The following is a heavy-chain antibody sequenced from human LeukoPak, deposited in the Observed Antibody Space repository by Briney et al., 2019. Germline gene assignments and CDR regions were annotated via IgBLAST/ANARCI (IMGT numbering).Heavy chain of an antibody. V-gene: IGHV1-69*05. Sequence: SVKVSCKASGGTFSSYAISWVRQAPGQGLEWMGRIIPIFGTANYAQKFQGRVTITTDESTSTAYMELSSLRSEDTAVYYCASFSATVTXFDYWGQGTLVTVSS. CDR1: GGTFSSYA. CDR2: IIPIFGTA. J-gene: IGHJ4*02. D-gene: IGHD4-17*01. CDR3: ASFSATVTXFDY.